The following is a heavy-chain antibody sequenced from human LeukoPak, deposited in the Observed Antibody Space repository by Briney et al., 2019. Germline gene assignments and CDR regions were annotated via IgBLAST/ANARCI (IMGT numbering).Heavy chain of an antibody. V-gene: IGHV1-46*01. CDR3: ARGTTVTTY. J-gene: IGHJ4*02. CDR2: INPSGGST. Sequence: ASVKVSCKASGGTFSSYAISWVRQAPGQGLEWMGIINPSGGSTSYAQKFQGRVTMTRDMSTSTVYMELSSLRSEDTAVYYCARGTTVTTYWGQGTLVTVSS. CDR1: GGTFSSYA. D-gene: IGHD4-11*01.